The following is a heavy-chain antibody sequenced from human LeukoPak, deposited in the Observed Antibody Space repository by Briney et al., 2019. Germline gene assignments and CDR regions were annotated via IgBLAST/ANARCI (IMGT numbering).Heavy chain of an antibody. V-gene: IGHV4-30-4*01. D-gene: IGHD5-24*01. CDR3: ASARWDS. CDR2: IYYSGST. Sequence: SSETLSLTCTVSGGSISSGDYYWSWIRQPPGKGLEWIGYIYYSGSTYYNPSLKSRVTISVDKSKNLFSLKLTSVTAADTAMYYCASARWDSWGQGTLVTVSS. CDR1: GGSISSGDYY. J-gene: IGHJ4*02.